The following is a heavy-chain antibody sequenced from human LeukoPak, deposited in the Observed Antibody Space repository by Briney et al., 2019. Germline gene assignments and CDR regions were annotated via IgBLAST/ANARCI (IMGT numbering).Heavy chain of an antibody. V-gene: IGHV1-2*02. CDR2: INPNSGGT. CDR1: GYTFTGYY. D-gene: IGHD2-2*01. Sequence: ASVKVSCKASGYTFTGYYMHWVRQAPGQGLEWMGWINPNSGGTNYAQKFQGRVTMPRDTSISTAYMELSRLRSDDTAVYYCARDAPYCSSTSCSDYWGQGTLVTVSS. CDR3: ARDAPYCSSTSCSDY. J-gene: IGHJ4*02.